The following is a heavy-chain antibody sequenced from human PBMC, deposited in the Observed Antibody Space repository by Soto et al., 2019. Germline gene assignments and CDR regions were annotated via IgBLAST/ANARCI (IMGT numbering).Heavy chain of an antibody. CDR3: ARGMYDILTGYPLDY. Sequence: GGSLRLSCAASGFTFSSYGMHWVRQAPGKGLEWVALIWYDGSKKYYADSVKGRFSISRDNSKNTLYLQMNSLRAEDTAVYYCARGMYDILTGYPLDYWGQGTLVTVSS. CDR2: IWYDGSKK. CDR1: GFTFSSYG. D-gene: IGHD3-9*01. J-gene: IGHJ4*02. V-gene: IGHV3-33*01.